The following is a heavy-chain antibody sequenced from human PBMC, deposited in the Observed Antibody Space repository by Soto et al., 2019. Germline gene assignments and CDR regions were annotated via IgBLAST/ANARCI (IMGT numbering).Heavy chain of an antibody. CDR1: GGSISSYY. CDR2: IYYSGST. CDR3: AKDLGRRGYCSSTSCYYYYYYGMDV. V-gene: IGHV4-59*01. D-gene: IGHD2-2*01. J-gene: IGHJ6*02. Sequence: SETLSLTCTVSGGSISSYYWSWIRQPPGKGLEWIGYIYYSGSTNYNPSLKSRVTISVDTSKNQFSLKLSSVTAADTAVYYCAKDLGRRGYCSSTSCYYYYYYGMDVWGQGTTVTVSS.